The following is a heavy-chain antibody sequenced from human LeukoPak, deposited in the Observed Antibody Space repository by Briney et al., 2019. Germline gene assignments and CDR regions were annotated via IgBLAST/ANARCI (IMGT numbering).Heavy chain of an antibody. CDR1: GYRFTSYW. Sequence: GESLKISCKSSGYRFTSYWIAWVRQMPGKGLEWMGIIYPGDSSTTYSPSFRGQVTISADKPITTAYLQRSSLEASDTAIYYCARHVGPGMPVTTELSSYYYYHGMDVWGKGTTVTVSS. CDR3: ARHVGPGMPVTTELSSYYYYHGMDV. D-gene: IGHD4-17*01. J-gene: IGHJ6*04. CDR2: IYPGDSST. V-gene: IGHV5-51*01.